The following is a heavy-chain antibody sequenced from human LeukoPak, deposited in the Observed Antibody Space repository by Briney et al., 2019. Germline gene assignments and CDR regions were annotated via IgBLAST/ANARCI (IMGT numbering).Heavy chain of an antibody. J-gene: IGHJ4*02. CDR2: IWNDGSKT. CDR3: ARGPWLVSDITSFDY. D-gene: IGHD5-18*01. V-gene: IGHV3-33*01. Sequence: PGGSLRLSCITSGFAFSTYGMHWVHQAPGKGLEWVALIWNDGSKTYHAESVKDRFTISRDNSQNTLYLQMNSLRHEDTAVYYCARGPWLVSDITSFDYWGQGTLVTVSS. CDR1: GFAFSTYG.